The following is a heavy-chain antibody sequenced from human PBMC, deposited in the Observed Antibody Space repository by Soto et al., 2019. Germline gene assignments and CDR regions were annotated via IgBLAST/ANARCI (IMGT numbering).Heavy chain of an antibody. D-gene: IGHD7-27*01. J-gene: IGHJ4*02. CDR2: INSDGSST. V-gene: IGHV3-74*01. CDR3: ARHELGIAYFDY. Sequence: GGSLRLSCAASGFTFSSYWMHWVRQAPGKGLVWVSRINSDGSSTSYADSVKGRFTISRDNAKNTLYLQMNSLRAEDTAVYYCARHELGIAYFDYWGQGTLVTVSS. CDR1: GFTFSSYW.